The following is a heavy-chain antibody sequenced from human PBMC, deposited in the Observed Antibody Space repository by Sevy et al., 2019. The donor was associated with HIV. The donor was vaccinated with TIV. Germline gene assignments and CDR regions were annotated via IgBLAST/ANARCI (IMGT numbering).Heavy chain of an antibody. CDR2: FIPVLGTT. V-gene: IGHV1-69*13. CDR3: ARVRVLPVQRPVYFDP. D-gene: IGHD6-13*01. Sequence: ASVKVSCKASEAIFNSYGIHWVRQAPGQGLEWMGGFIPVLGTTNFAQKFQGRLTLTADESTTTAYMELKRLRSEDTAVYYCARVRVLPVQRPVYFDPWGQGTLVTVSS. J-gene: IGHJ5*02. CDR1: EAIFNSYG.